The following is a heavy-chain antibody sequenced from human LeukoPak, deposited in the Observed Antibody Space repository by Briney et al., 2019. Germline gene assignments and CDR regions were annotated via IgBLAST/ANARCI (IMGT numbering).Heavy chain of an antibody. V-gene: IGHV3-23*01. Sequence: GGSLRLSCAASGFTFSSYAMSWVRQAPGKGLEWVSAISGSGGSTSYADSVKGRFTISRDNSKNTLSLQMNSLRAEDTAVYYCAKDITIFGVVRPIAYWGQGTLVTVSS. CDR2: ISGSGGST. J-gene: IGHJ4*02. D-gene: IGHD3-3*01. CDR1: GFTFSSYA. CDR3: AKDITIFGVVRPIAY.